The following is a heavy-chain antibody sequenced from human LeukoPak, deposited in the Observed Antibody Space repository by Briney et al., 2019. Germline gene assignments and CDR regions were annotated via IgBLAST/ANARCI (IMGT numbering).Heavy chain of an antibody. CDR3: ARYTFGGENFDY. J-gene: IGHJ4*02. CDR1: GYTFTDYY. CDR2: INPNSGGT. V-gene: IGHV1-2*02. D-gene: IGHD3-16*01. Sequence: ASVKVSCKASGYTFTDYYMHWVRQAPGQGLEWMGWINPNSGGTNYAQKFQGRVTMTRDTSISTAYMELSRLRSDDTAVYYCARYTFGGENFDYWGQGTLVTVSS.